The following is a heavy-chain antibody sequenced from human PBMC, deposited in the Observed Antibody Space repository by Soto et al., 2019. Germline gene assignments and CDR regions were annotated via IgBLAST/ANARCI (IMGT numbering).Heavy chain of an antibody. CDR1: GGTFSSYA. Sequence: QVQLVQSGAEVKKPGSSVKVSCKASGGTFSSYAISWVRQAPGQGLEWMGGIIPIFGTANYAQKFQGRVTITADESTSTAYMELSSLRSEDTAVYYCAGGPYCSSPSCSYYYYGMDVWGQGTTVTVS. J-gene: IGHJ6*02. D-gene: IGHD2-2*01. V-gene: IGHV1-69*01. CDR3: AGGPYCSSPSCSYYYYGMDV. CDR2: IIPIFGTA.